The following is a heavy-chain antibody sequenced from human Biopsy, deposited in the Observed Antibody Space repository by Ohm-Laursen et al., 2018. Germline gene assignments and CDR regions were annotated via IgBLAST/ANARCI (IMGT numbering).Heavy chain of an antibody. CDR2: TDSSAAST. V-gene: IGHV3-23*01. J-gene: IGHJ4*02. Sequence: SLRLSCAASGFTFKNYAMNWVRQAPGKGLDWVSSTDSSAASTFYADSVKGRFTISRDNSKNTLFLQMNSLRAADTAIYYCASDLNGDPSAFDYWGQGTPVTVSS. CDR1: GFTFKNYA. D-gene: IGHD4-17*01. CDR3: ASDLNGDPSAFDY.